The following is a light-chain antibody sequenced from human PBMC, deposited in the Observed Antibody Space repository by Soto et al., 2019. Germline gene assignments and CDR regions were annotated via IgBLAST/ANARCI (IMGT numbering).Light chain of an antibody. CDR2: AAS. J-gene: IGKJ1*01. CDR1: QSISSY. Sequence: DIQMTQAPSSLSASVGDRVTITCRASQSISSYLHWYQQKPGKAPKLLIYAASSLQSGVPSRFSGSGSGTDFTLTISSLQPEDFATYYGQQSYSTPRTFGQGTKVDIK. CDR3: QQSYSTPRT. V-gene: IGKV1-39*01.